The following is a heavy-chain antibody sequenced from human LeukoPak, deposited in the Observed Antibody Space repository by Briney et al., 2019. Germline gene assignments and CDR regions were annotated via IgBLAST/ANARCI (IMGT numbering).Heavy chain of an antibody. Sequence: GGSLRLSCAASGFTFSSYAMSWVRQAPGKGLEWVSAISGSGGSTYYADSVKGRFTISRDNSKNTLYLQMNSLRAEDTAVYYCAKASSYSSGWYGGDAFDIWGQGTMVTVSS. CDR2: ISGSGGST. D-gene: IGHD6-19*01. J-gene: IGHJ3*02. V-gene: IGHV3-23*01. CDR1: GFTFSSYA. CDR3: AKASSYSSGWYGGDAFDI.